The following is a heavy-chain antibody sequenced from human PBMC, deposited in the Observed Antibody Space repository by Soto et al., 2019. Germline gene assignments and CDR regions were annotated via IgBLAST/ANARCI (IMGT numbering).Heavy chain of an antibody. CDR2: ISGSGGST. CDR1: GFTFSSYA. V-gene: IGHV3-23*01. Sequence: PGGSLRLSCAASGFTFSSYAMSWVRQAPGKGLEWVSAISGSGGSTYYADSVKGRFTISRDNSKNTLYLQMNSLRAEDTAVYYCANDLNGIVVVPAALGSWFDPWGQGTLVTVSS. CDR3: ANDLNGIVVVPAALGSWFDP. D-gene: IGHD2-2*01. J-gene: IGHJ5*02.